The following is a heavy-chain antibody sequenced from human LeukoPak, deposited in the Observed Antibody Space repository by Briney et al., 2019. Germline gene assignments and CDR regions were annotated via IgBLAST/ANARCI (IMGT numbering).Heavy chain of an antibody. Sequence: GGSLRLSCAASGFTFSSYSMNWVRQAPGKGLEWVSSISSSSSYIYYADSVKGRFTISRDNDKNSLYLQMNSLRAEDTAVYYCAREEYYDFWSGYLGNYYYYMDVWGKGTTVTVSS. CDR2: ISSSSSYI. D-gene: IGHD3-3*01. V-gene: IGHV3-21*01. J-gene: IGHJ6*03. CDR3: AREEYYDFWSGYLGNYYYYMDV. CDR1: GFTFSSYS.